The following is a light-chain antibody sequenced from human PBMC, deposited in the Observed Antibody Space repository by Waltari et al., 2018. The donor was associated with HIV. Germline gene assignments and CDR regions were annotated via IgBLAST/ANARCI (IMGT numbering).Light chain of an antibody. CDR2: EVS. CDR3: MQSIQLLYT. Sequence: IVMTQIPIPLSVTPGQPAYIPCTSRHSLLHSDGKTYLYWYLQKPGQPPQLLMYEVSNRFSGVPGRFSGSGSGTNFTLEISRVEAADVGVYYCMQSIQLLYTFGQGTKLELK. V-gene: IGKV2D-29*01. CDR1: HSLLHSDGKTY. J-gene: IGKJ2*01.